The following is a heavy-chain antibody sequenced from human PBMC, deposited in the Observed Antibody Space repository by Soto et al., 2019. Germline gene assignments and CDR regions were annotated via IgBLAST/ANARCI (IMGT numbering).Heavy chain of an antibody. CDR3: ARGLGAPIQLWAGWFDP. J-gene: IGHJ5*02. Sequence: ASVKVSCKAVRYIFTNYGVSWVRQAPGQGLEWMGWITTYNGNTEYAQKFQGRVTMTRNTSIGTAYMELSSLRSDDTAVYYCARGLGAPIQLWAGWFDPWGQGTLVTVSS. CDR2: ITTYNGNT. CDR1: RYIFTNYG. V-gene: IGHV1-18*01. D-gene: IGHD5-18*01.